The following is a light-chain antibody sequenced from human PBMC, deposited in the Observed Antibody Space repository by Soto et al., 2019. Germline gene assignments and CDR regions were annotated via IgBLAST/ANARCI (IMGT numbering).Light chain of an antibody. J-gene: IGKJ1*01. CDR1: QSVSSSF. CDR2: AAS. CDR3: QHYGSSLWT. Sequence: EIVLTQSPGTLSLSPGERATLSCRASQSVSSSFLAWYQQNPGQAPRLLIYAASSRATGIPDRFSGSGSGTDFTLTISRLEPEDFAVYYCQHYGSSLWTYGQGTKVEIK. V-gene: IGKV3-20*01.